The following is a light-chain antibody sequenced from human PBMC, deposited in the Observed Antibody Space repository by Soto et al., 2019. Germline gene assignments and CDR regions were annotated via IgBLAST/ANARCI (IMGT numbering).Light chain of an antibody. CDR1: QSVSSY. V-gene: IGKV3-11*01. CDR3: QQRRDWLT. CDR2: DAS. J-gene: IGKJ4*01. Sequence: EIVLTQSPATLSSSPGERATISCRASQSVSSYLAWYQQKPGQAPRLLIYDASNRATGIPARFSGSGPGTVSPLTTSGLEPEDFAVYYCQQRRDWLTFGGGTKVEIK.